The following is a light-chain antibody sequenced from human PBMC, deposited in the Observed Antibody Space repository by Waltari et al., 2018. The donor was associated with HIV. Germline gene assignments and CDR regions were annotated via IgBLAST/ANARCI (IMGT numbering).Light chain of an antibody. CDR2: DVT. Sequence: HSALTQPRSVSRSPRQAATISCTGSSSDVGGYNSVSWYQQYPGRDYKRMIYDVTKRPSRVPDLFSVSKAGKTASLTISGLRAEDETDYYCCSYAGSDTFVFGTGTKVTVL. CDR3: CSYAGSDTFV. J-gene: IGLJ1*01. CDR1: SSDVGGYNS. V-gene: IGLV2-11*01.